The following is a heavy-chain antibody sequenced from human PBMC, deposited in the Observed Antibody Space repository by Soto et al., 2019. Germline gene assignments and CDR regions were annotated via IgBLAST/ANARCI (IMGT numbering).Heavy chain of an antibody. V-gene: IGHV4-59*03. CDR1: ADSFSKYY. CDR3: AVVTLGGFVLPH. J-gene: IGHJ4*02. Sequence: SETLSLTCTVSADSFSKYYWTWIRQPPGGGLEWIGYIYFNGNTNYNPSLKGRVTISRDTSKKQFSLNLSSVTAADTAVYYCAVVTLGGFVLPHGGEGTVVTV. D-gene: IGHD3-16*01. CDR2: IYFNGNT.